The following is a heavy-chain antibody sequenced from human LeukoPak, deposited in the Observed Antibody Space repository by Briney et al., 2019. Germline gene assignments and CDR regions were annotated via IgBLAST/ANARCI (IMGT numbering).Heavy chain of an antibody. CDR2: ISGSGGST. Sequence: GGSLRLSSEPSGFTFSSYATSWVPHAPGKGRQGGSTISGSGGSTYYADSVKGRFTISRDNSKNTLYLQMNSLRAEDTAVYYCARRAGLERYSCAYWGQGALVTVSS. D-gene: IGHD1-1*01. J-gene: IGHJ4*02. CDR1: GFTFSSYA. V-gene: IGHV3-23*01. CDR3: ARRAGLERYSCAY.